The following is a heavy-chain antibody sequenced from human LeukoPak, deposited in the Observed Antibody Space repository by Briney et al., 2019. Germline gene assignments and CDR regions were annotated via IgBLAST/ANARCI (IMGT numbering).Heavy chain of an antibody. Sequence: ASVKLSCKASGYTFNLYYIHWVRQAPGQGLEWLGRINPHTGATHFAQKFQARVTMARDTSIITAYMELSGLKSDDAAVYFCAREDLIAVSGQTFDFWDQGTLVSVSS. D-gene: IGHD6-19*01. CDR2: INPHTGAT. CDR3: AREDLIAVSGQTFDF. V-gene: IGHV1-2*06. CDR1: GYTFNLYY. J-gene: IGHJ4*02.